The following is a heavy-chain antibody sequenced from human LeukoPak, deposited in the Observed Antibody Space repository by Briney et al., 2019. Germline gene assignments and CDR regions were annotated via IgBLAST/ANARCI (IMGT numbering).Heavy chain of an antibody. CDR2: MNPNSGNT. J-gene: IGHJ4*02. CDR3: ARGLRFLEWLLFDY. D-gene: IGHD3-3*01. CDR1: GYTFTSYD. V-gene: IGHV1-8*03. Sequence: ASVRVSCKASGYTFTSYDINWVRQATGQGLEWMGSMNPNSGNTGYAQKFQGRVTITRNTSISTAYMELSSLRSEDTAVYYCARGLRFLEWLLFDYWGQGTLVTVSS.